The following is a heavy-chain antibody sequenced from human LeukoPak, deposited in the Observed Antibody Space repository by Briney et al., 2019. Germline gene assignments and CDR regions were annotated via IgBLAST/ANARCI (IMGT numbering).Heavy chain of an antibody. CDR3: ARVGLRGSGTHHDWFDS. V-gene: IGHV1-8*01. D-gene: IGHD3-10*01. Sequence: ASVKVSCKASGYTFTKYGINWVRQATGEGLEWMGWMSPNSGDTGYAQKFQGRVTMTRDTSINTAYMELSSLRSEDTAVYYCARVGLRGSGTHHDWFDSWGQGTLITVSS. CDR2: MSPNSGDT. CDR1: GYTFTKYG. J-gene: IGHJ5*01.